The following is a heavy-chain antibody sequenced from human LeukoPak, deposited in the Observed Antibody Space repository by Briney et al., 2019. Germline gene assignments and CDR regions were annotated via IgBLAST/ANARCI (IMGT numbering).Heavy chain of an antibody. D-gene: IGHD1-26*01. CDR3: ARDLRELDI. J-gene: IGHJ3*02. Sequence: PGGSLRLSCEASGFTFSSYSMNWVRQAPGKGLEWVSYISFSSATIHYADSVKGRFTISRDNAKNSLYLQMNSLRAEDTAVYYCARDLRELDIWGQGTMVTVSS. V-gene: IGHV3-48*04. CDR2: ISFSSATI. CDR1: GFTFSSYS.